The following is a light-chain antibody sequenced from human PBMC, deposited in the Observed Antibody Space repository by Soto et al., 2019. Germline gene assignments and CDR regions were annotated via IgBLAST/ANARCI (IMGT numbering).Light chain of an antibody. V-gene: IGKV3-15*01. Sequence: ETLMSQSPATLSVPPGERATLSCRASQSVSDYLAWYQQRPGQAPRLLIFGASTRATGFPARFSGSGSGTEFTLTISSLQSEDFAVYYCQQYKDWPHTFGQGAKVDI. CDR2: GAS. J-gene: IGKJ1*01. CDR3: QQYKDWPHT. CDR1: QSVSDY.